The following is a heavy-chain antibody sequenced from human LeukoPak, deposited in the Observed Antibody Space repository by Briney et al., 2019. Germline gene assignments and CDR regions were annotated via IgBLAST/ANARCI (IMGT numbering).Heavy chain of an antibody. CDR3: ARSWAGMYYPFYYFDY. V-gene: IGHV4-34*01. Sequence: SETLSLTCAVYGGSFSGYYWSWIRQPPGKGLEWIGEINHRGTTHYNPSLKSRVNISADTSKNQFSLHLDSVTAADTAVYYCARSWAGMYYPFYYFDYWGQGTLVSVSS. J-gene: IGHJ4*02. CDR2: INHRGTT. D-gene: IGHD1-26*01. CDR1: GGSFSGYY.